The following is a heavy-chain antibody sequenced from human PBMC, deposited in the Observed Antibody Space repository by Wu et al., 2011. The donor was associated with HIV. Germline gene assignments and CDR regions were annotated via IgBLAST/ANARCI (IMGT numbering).Heavy chain of an antibody. CDR2: ISAYNGDT. CDR1: GYTFTNYG. D-gene: IGHD6-6*01. V-gene: IGHV1-18*01. Sequence: QIQLVQSGAEVRKPGASVKVSCKASGYTFTNYGINWLRQAPGQGLEWMGWISAYNGDTNYAQKLQDRVTMTTDTSTSTAYMELRSLRSDDTAVYYCARDGSSAQLDLYYNHMDVWGKGTTVTVSS. J-gene: IGHJ6*03. CDR3: ARDGSSAQLDLYYNHMDV.